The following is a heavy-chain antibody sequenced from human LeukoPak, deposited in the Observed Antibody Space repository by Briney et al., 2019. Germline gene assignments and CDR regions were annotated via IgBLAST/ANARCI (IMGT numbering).Heavy chain of an antibody. Sequence: PSETLSLTCTVSGGSISSGGYFWSWIRQHPGKGLECIGHIYYSGSTYYNPSLKSRVTISAGTSKNQFSLKLSSVTAADTAVYYCARLSDGSGYYWWYFDYWGQGTLVTVSS. CDR3: ARLSDGSGYYWWYFDY. CDR1: GGSISSGGYF. J-gene: IGHJ4*01. V-gene: IGHV4-31*03. D-gene: IGHD3-22*01. CDR2: IYYSGST.